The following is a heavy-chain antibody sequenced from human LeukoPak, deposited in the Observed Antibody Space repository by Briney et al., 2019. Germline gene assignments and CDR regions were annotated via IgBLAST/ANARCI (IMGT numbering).Heavy chain of an antibody. J-gene: IGHJ4*02. V-gene: IGHV3-23*01. Sequence: PGGSLRLSCAGSGFTFNDHAMSWVRQAPGKGLEWASSISGSGGSTYYADYVKGRSTISRDNSKKVVYFEMNSLRGEDTAVYFCARGGQNFDFWRFDYWGQGTLAVVSS. D-gene: IGHD3-3*01. CDR2: ISGSGGST. CDR3: ARGGQNFDFWRFDY. CDR1: GFTFNDHA.